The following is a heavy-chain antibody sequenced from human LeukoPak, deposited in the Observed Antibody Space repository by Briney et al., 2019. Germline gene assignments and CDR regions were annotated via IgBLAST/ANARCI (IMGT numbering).Heavy chain of an antibody. CDR1: GGSISSCY. J-gene: IGHJ4*02. D-gene: IGHD3-10*01. Sequence: TXSXXCTVSGGSISSCYWSWIRQPAGKGLEWIGRIYTSGSTNYNPSLKSRVTISVDTSKKQFSLKLSSVTAADTAVYYCARSVRGVITRXXXYFDYRGQGTLVTVSS. CDR2: IYTSGST. CDR3: ARSVRGVITRXXXYFDY. V-gene: IGHV4-4*07.